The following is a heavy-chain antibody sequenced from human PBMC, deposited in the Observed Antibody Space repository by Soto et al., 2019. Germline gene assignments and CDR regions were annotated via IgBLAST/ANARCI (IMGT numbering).Heavy chain of an antibody. CDR3: ARDHNPVEWLVGVYYYGMDV. CDR1: GFTFSSYW. V-gene: IGHV3-7*01. J-gene: IGHJ6*02. Sequence: EVQLVESGGGLVQPGGSLRLSWAASGFTFSSYWMSWVRQAPGKGLEWVANIKQDGSEKYYVDSVKGRFTISRDNAKNSLYLQMNSLRAEDTAVYYCARDHNPVEWLVGVYYYGMDVWGQGTTVTVSS. CDR2: IKQDGSEK. D-gene: IGHD6-19*01.